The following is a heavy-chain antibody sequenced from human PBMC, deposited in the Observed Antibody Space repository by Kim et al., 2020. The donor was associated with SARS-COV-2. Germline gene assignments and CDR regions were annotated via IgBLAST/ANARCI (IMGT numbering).Heavy chain of an antibody. V-gene: IGHV3-66*02. D-gene: IGHD3-22*01. CDR3: ARRAQYYYDSSGYYLSGGEYYFDY. CDR1: GFTVSSNY. Sequence: GGSLRLSCAASGFTVSSNYMSWVRQAPGKGLEWVSVIYSGGSTYYADSVKGRFTISRDNSKNTLYLQMNSLRAEDTAVYYCARRAQYYYDSSGYYLSGGEYYFDYWGQGTLVTVSS. J-gene: IGHJ4*02. CDR2: IYSGGST.